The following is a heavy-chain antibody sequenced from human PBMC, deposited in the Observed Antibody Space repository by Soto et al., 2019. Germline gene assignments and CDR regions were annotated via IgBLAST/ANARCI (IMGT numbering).Heavy chain of an antibody. J-gene: IGHJ4*02. CDR2: IYYSGST. CDR1: GCSISSGGYY. V-gene: IGHV4-31*03. D-gene: IGHD5-12*01. CDR3: ARGPSGYDSFSFDY. Sequence: SETLSLTCTVSGCSISSGGYYWSWIRQHPGKGLEWIGYIYYSGSTYYNPSLKSRVTISVDTSKNQFSLKLSSVTAADTAVYYCARGPSGYDSFSFDYWGQGTLVTVSS.